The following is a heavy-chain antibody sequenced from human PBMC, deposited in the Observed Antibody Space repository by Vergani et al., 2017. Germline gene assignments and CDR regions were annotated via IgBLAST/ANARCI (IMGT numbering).Heavy chain of an antibody. CDR2: ISGSGGST. D-gene: IGHD6-19*01. CDR3: ATTSGIAVAGKVDY. J-gene: IGHJ4*02. CDR1: GFTVSSYA. V-gene: IGHV3-23*01. Sequence: EVQLLESGGGLVQPGGSLRLSCAASGFTVSSYAMSWVRQAPGKGLEWVSAISGSGGSTYYADSVKGRFTISRDNSKNTLYLQMNSLRAEDTAVYYCATTSGIAVAGKVDYWGQGTLVTVSS.